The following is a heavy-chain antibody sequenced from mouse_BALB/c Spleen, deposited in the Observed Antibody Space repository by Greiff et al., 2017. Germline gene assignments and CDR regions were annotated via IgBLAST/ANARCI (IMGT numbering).Heavy chain of an antibody. V-gene: IGHV1-7*01. D-gene: IGHD3-1*01. J-gene: IGHJ4*01. CDR1: GYTFTSYW. CDR3: ARGLPIMDY. CDR2: INPSTGYT. Sequence: QVQLKESGAELAKPGASVKMSCKASGYTFTSYWMHWVKQRPGQGLEWIGYINPSTGYTEYNQKFKDKATLTADKSSSTAYMQLSSLTSEDSAVYYCARGLPIMDYWGQGTSVTVSS.